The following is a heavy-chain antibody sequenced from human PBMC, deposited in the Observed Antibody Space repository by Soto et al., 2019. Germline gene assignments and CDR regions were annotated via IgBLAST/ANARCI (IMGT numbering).Heavy chain of an antibody. CDR2: ISDDGSNE. V-gene: IGHV3-30*03. Sequence: QVQLVDSGGGVVQPGRSLRLSCAASGFTFSDYGMHWVRQTPGKGLEWVALISDDGSNEYYGDSVMGRFTISRDNYKNTLYLHMNSLRAEDTAVYYCAMVLVTGPAYHYYGLDVWGQGTTVTVSS. D-gene: IGHD2-21*02. CDR3: AMVLVTGPAYHYYGLDV. CDR1: GFTFSDYG. J-gene: IGHJ6*02.